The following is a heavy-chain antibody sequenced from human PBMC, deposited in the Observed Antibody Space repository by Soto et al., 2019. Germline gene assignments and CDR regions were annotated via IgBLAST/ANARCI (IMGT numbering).Heavy chain of an antibody. D-gene: IGHD1-1*01. CDR2: IYYSGST. CDR3: GLLWFTLKTGNWFDP. J-gene: IGHJ5*02. Sequence: SETLSLTCTVSGGSISSSSYYWGWIRQPPGKGLEWIGSIYYSGSTYYNPSLKSRVTISVDNSRNTLYLQMNNLRAEDTAVYYCGLLWFTLKTGNWFDPWGQGTLVT. CDR1: GGSISSSSYY. V-gene: IGHV4-39*07.